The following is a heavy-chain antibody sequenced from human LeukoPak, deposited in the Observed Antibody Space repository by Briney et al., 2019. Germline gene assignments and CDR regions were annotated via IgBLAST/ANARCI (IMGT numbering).Heavy chain of an antibody. V-gene: IGHV3-23*01. J-gene: IGHJ4*02. Sequence: PGGSLRLSCAGSGFPFSSYAMTWVRKPPGKGLGWVSTVSVGAITTDYADSVKGRFTISRDNSKNMVYLQMNSLRVEDTAVYYCVKGYGGSGAYHFWGPGTLVTVA. CDR3: VKGYGGSGAYHF. CDR2: VSVGAITT. CDR1: GFPFSSYA. D-gene: IGHD3-10*01.